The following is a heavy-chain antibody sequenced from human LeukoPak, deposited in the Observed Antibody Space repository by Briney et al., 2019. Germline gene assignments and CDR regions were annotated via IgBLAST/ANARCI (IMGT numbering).Heavy chain of an antibody. Sequence: SETLSLTCTVSGGSVISGTYYWTWIRQPAGKGLEWIGRIYTSGSTNFNPSLKSRVSISLDTSQNQFSLKVSTVTAADTAVYYCARAGGILTGYYAFDIWGQGTMVTVSS. CDR2: IYTSGST. J-gene: IGHJ3*02. CDR3: ARAGGILTGYYAFDI. CDR1: GGSVISGTYY. D-gene: IGHD3-9*01. V-gene: IGHV4-61*02.